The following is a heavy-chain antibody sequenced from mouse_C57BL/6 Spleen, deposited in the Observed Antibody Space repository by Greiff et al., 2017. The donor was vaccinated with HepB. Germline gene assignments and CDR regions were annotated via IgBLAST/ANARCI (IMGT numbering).Heavy chain of an antibody. D-gene: IGHD3-2*02. Sequence: VQLQQSGPELVKPGASVKISCKASGYAFSSSWMNWVKQRPGKGLEWIGRIYPGDGDTSYNGKFKGKATLTADKSSSTAYMQRSSLTSEDSAVYVCARGGTAQAQAWFAYWGQGTLVTVSA. CDR2: IYPGDGDT. CDR1: GYAFSSSW. J-gene: IGHJ3*01. CDR3: ARGGTAQAQAWFAY. V-gene: IGHV1-82*01.